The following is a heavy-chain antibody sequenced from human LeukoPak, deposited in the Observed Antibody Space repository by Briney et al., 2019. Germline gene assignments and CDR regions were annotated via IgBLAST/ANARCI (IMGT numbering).Heavy chain of an antibody. V-gene: IGHV3-23*01. J-gene: IGHJ4*02. CDR3: AKGAQDYGDSTTDY. Sequence: GGSLRLSCAASEFTFSNYAMSWFRQAPGKGLEWASVISGSGGRTYYADSVKGRFTISRDNSKHTLFLQMNSLRVEDTAVYYCAKGAQDYGDSTTDYWGQGTLVTVSS. D-gene: IGHD4-17*01. CDR1: EFTFSNYA. CDR2: ISGSGGRT.